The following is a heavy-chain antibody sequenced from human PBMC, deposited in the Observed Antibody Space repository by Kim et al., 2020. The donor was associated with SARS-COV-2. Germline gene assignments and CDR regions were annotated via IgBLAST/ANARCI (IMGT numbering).Heavy chain of an antibody. J-gene: IGHJ4*02. Sequence: YAQGFTGRFVFSLDTSVSTAYLQISSLKAEDTAVCYCARERSGYSYGLDYWGQGTLVTVSS. CDR3: ARERSGYSYGLDY. D-gene: IGHD5-18*01. V-gene: IGHV7-4-1*02.